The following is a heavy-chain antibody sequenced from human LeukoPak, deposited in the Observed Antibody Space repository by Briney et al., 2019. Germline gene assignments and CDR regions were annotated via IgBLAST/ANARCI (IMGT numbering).Heavy chain of an antibody. D-gene: IGHD1-26*01. CDR1: GFTFNNYA. CDR3: ARDGIVGSHLFQFDY. Sequence: PGGSLRLSCAASGFTFNNYAIHWVRQAPGKGLEWVAIISFDGGNKYYADSVKGRFTISRDNSKNTLYLQMNSLRAEDTAVYYCARDGIVGSHLFQFDYWGQGTLVTVSS. J-gene: IGHJ4*02. V-gene: IGHV3-30-3*01. CDR2: ISFDGGNK.